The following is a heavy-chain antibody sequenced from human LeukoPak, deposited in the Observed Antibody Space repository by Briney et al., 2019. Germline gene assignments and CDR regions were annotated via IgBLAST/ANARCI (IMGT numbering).Heavy chain of an antibody. Sequence: GESLKISCKGSGYSFPTYWIAWVRQMPGKSLEWMGISYPDESNIRYSPSFQGQVTISADKSISTAYLQWSSLKASDTAMYYCARPPSRGYSSSFEYWGRGTLVTVSS. CDR3: ARPPSRGYSSSFEY. CDR2: SYPDESNI. CDR1: GYSFPTYW. V-gene: IGHV5-51*01. D-gene: IGHD2-2*03. J-gene: IGHJ4*02.